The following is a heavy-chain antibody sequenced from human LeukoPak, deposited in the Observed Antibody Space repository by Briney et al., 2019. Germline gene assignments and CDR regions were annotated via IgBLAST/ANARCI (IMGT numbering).Heavy chain of an antibody. D-gene: IGHD3/OR15-3a*01. CDR2: IWYDGSNK. V-gene: IGHV3-33*01. CDR1: GVSFSNFG. Sequence: GRSLRLSCAASGVSFSNFGMHCVRQAPGKGLEWVAVIWYDGSNKDYADSVKGRFTISRDNSKKTLHLQMNSLRADDTAVYYCARQRFCTGRGCELNAFDIWGQGTMVTVSS. CDR3: ARQRFCTGRGCELNAFDI. J-gene: IGHJ3*02.